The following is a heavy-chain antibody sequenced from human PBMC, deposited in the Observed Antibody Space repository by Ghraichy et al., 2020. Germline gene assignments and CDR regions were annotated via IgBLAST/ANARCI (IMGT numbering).Heavy chain of an antibody. CDR3: AKTPVGAFDI. CDR1: GFTFSSYA. J-gene: IGHJ3*02. CDR2: ISGSGGST. Sequence: GESLNISCAASGFTFSSYAMSWVRQAPGKGLEWVSAISGSGGSTYYADSVKGRFTISRDNSKNTLYLQMNSLRAEDTAVYYCAKTPVGAFDIWGQGTMVTVSS. D-gene: IGHD4-23*01. V-gene: IGHV3-23*01.